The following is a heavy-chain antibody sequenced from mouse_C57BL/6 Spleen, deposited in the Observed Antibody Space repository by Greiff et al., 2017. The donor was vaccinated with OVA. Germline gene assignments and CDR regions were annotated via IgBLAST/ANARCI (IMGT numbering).Heavy chain of an antibody. V-gene: IGHV1-50*01. CDR1: GYTFTGYW. J-gene: IGHJ1*03. D-gene: IGHD1-1*01. CDR3: AGRYYGSSYGYWYLDV. Sequence: QVQLQQPGAELVKPGASVKLSCKASGYTFTGYWMQWVKQRPGQGLEWIGEIDPSDGYTIYNQQFKGKATLTVDTSSSTAYMQLRSLTSEDSAVYYCAGRYYGSSYGYWYLDVWGTGTTVTVSS. CDR2: IDPSDGYT.